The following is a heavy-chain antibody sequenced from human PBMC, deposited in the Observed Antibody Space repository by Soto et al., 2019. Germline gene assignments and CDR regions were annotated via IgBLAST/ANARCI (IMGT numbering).Heavy chain of an antibody. CDR2: ISSSSGYI. V-gene: IGHV3-11*06. D-gene: IGHD6-13*01. Sequence: QVQLVESGGGLVKPGESLTLSCAASGFTFSDYYMNWIRQAPGKGLECVSYISSSSGYIRYADSVKGQFFVSRDNAKNSLYLRTNSLRAEDTAVYYCAIDLRGIAATGISANWYFDLWGRGTLVTVSS. J-gene: IGHJ2*01. CDR1: GFTFSDYY. CDR3: AIDLRGIAATGISANWYFDL.